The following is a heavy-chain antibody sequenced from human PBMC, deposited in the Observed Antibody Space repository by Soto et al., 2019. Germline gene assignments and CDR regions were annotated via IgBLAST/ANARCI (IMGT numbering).Heavy chain of an antibody. V-gene: IGHV2-5*02. CDR1: GFSLGTSGVG. J-gene: IGHJ4*02. Sequence: SGPTLVKPTQTLTLTCTFSGFSLGTSGVGVGWIRQPPGKALEWLALIYWDDDKRYSPSLKSRLTITKDTSKNQVVLTMTNMDPVDTATYYCAHGVVVAAWNYFDYWGQGTLVTVSS. D-gene: IGHD2-15*01. CDR3: AHGVVVAAWNYFDY. CDR2: IYWDDDK.